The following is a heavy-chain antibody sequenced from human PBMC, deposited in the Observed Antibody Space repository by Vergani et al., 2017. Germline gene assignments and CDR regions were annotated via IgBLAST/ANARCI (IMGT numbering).Heavy chain of an antibody. J-gene: IGHJ6*02. CDR3: AKARDPNCKGGNCYSYYYGLDL. D-gene: IGHD2-21*01. CDR2: ISGSGGNT. Sequence: EVQLLESGGGLAQPGGSLRLSCAASGFTFSSFAMTWVRLAPGKGLQWVSAISGSGGNTFYTDSVKGRFTISRDNSKDTLYLQMNSLRVEDTAIYYCAKARDPNCKGGNCYSYYYGLDLWGQGTTVTVSS. CDR1: GFTFSSFA. V-gene: IGHV3-23*01.